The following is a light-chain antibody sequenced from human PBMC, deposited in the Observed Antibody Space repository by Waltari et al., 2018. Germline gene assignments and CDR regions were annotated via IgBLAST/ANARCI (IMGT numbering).Light chain of an antibody. CDR2: AVT. CDR1: GSAVGASDS. V-gene: IGLV2-14*03. CDR3: SSQTLDGLVL. J-gene: IGLJ2*01. Sequence: QSALTQPASVSGSPGQSITISCSGVGSAVGASDSVSWHQHHPGKAPQVIIYAVTNRPSGVSDRFSASKSANTASLTISRLQPEDEADYYCSSQTLDGLVLFGGGTRLTVL.